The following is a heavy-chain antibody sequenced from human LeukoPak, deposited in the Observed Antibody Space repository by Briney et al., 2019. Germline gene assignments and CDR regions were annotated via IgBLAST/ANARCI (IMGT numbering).Heavy chain of an antibody. CDR1: GFTFTNYA. V-gene: IGHV3-23*01. Sequence: GGSLRLSCAASGFTFTNYAMSWVRQAPGKGLEWVSAISERGDRQYYADSVKGRFTISRDNSMNTLRLQMNSLSVEDTAVYYCVVYTGGYRSQFWGQGTLVTVSS. CDR2: ISERGDRQ. D-gene: IGHD5-24*01. CDR3: VVYTGGYRSQF. J-gene: IGHJ4*02.